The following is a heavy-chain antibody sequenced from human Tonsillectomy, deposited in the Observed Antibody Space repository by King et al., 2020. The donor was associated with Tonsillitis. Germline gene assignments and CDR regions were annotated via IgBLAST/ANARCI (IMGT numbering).Heavy chain of an antibody. CDR1: GFSLSNARMG. V-gene: IGHV2-26*01. CDR3: ARIQGDYYDSSGYDYLLSIVPGRNNDHYYYMDV. CDR2: IFSNDEK. J-gene: IGHJ6*03. D-gene: IGHD3-22*01. Sequence: FTLKESGPVLVKPTETLTLTCTVSGFSLSNARMGVSWIRQPPGKALEWLAHIFSNDEKSYSTSLKSRLTISKDTSKSQVVLTMTNMDPVDTATYYCARIQGDYYDSSGYDYLLSIVPGRNNDHYYYMDVWGRGTTVTVSS.